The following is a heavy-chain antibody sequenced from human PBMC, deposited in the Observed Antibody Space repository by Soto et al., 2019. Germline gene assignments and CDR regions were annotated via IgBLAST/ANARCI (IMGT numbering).Heavy chain of an antibody. D-gene: IGHD3-3*01. Sequence: EVQLLESGGGLIQPGRSLRLSCAASGFTFSSYAMAWVRQAPGKGLEWVSTISGSGTTFYADSVKGRFTISRDNSQNTVSLQMSTLRADDTAVYHCAQLGLITTIFAYWGQGALVTVSS. CDR2: ISGSGTT. CDR3: AQLGLITTIFAY. J-gene: IGHJ4*02. V-gene: IGHV3-23*01. CDR1: GFTFSSYA.